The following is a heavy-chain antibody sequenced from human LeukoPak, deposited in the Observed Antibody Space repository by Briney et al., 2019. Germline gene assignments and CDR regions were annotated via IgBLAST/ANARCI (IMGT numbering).Heavy chain of an antibody. Sequence: GGSLRLSCAASGFTFSRYAMSWVPQAPGKGLEWVSAISGSGGSTYYADSVKGRFTVSRDNSKNTLYPQMNSLRAEDTAVYYCAKDGVDGHSYAYLWAGDYWGQATLVTVSS. J-gene: IGHJ4*02. D-gene: IGHD5-18*01. CDR3: AKDGVDGHSYAYLWAGDY. CDR2: ISGSGGST. V-gene: IGHV3-23*01. CDR1: GFTFSRYA.